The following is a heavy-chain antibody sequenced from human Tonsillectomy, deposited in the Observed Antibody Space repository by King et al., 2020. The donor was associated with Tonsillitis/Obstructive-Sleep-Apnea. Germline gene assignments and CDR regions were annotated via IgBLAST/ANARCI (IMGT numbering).Heavy chain of an antibody. CDR1: GFSLNTGGMC. J-gene: IGHJ5*02. V-gene: IGHV2-70*04. CDR2: LDWDDDK. D-gene: IGHD6-19*01. CDR3: ARMAYSSGWYQNWFDP. Sequence: VTLKESGPALVKPTQTLTMTCSFSGFSLNTGGMCVGWIRQPPGKALEWLARLDWDDDKSYSTSLKTRITISKDTSKNQVVLTMTNMDPVDTATYYCARMAYSSGWYQNWFDPCGQGTLVTVSS.